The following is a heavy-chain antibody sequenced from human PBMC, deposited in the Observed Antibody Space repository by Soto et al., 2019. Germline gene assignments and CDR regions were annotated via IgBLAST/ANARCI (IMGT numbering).Heavy chain of an antibody. CDR1: GGTFSSYT. V-gene: IGHV1-69*04. CDR3: AREGHCSSTSSYEVPGRTKKNNWFDP. Sequence: SVKVSCKASGGTFSSYTISWVRQAPGQGLEWMGRIIPILGIANYAQKFQGRVTITADKSTSTAYMELSSLRSEDTAVYYCAREGHCSSTSSYEVPGRTKKNNWFDPWG. D-gene: IGHD2-2*01. J-gene: IGHJ5*02. CDR2: IIPILGIA.